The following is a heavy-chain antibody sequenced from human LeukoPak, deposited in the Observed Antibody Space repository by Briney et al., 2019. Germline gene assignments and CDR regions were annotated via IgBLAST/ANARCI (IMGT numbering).Heavy chain of an antibody. Sequence: SGGSLRLSCAASGFTFSSYNMNWVRQAPGKGLEWVSSISTTSDYIYYADSLKGRFTISRDNSKDTLYLQMNSLRAEDTAVYYCAKDSSSTTADYWGQGTLVTVSS. CDR3: AKDSSSTTADY. D-gene: IGHD4-17*01. CDR2: ISTTSDYI. V-gene: IGHV3-21*01. CDR1: GFTFSSYN. J-gene: IGHJ4*02.